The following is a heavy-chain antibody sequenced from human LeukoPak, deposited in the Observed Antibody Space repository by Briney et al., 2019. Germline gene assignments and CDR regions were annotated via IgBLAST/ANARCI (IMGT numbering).Heavy chain of an antibody. J-gene: IGHJ4*02. CDR2: ISAYNGNP. Sequence: ASVKVSCMHSGYTFTSYGIRWVRPAPGEGRGGVGWISAYNGNPNYAQKLQGRVTMTTDTSTSTAYMELRSLRSDDTAVYYCARGFGRDFDYWGQGTLVTVSS. D-gene: IGHD3-3*01. V-gene: IGHV1-18*01. CDR1: GYTFTSYG. CDR3: ARGFGRDFDY.